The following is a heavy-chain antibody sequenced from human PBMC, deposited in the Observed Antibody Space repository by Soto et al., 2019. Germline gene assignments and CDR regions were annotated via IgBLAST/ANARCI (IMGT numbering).Heavy chain of an antibody. J-gene: IGHJ4*02. CDR1: GGSISSGDYY. CDR2: IYHSGST. CDR3: ARTNRGIAVVTALDY. V-gene: IGHV4-30-4*01. D-gene: IGHD2-21*02. Sequence: QVQLQESGPGLVKPSQTLSLTCTVSGGSISSGDYYWSWLRQPPGKGLEWIGYIYHSGSTYYNPSLKSRVTMSVDTSKNQFSLRLSSVTAADTAVYYCARTNRGIAVVTALDYWGQGTLVTVSS.